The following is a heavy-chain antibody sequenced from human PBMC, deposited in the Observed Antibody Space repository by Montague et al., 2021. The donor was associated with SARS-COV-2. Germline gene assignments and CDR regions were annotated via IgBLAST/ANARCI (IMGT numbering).Heavy chain of an antibody. J-gene: IGHJ5*02. CDR2: INQSGST. CDR3: ARPLNLYYYGSGSYSSWFDP. Sequence: SETLSLTCAVYGGSFGDYFWSWIRQPPGKGLEWIGDINQSGSTKYIASLKSRVTMSVDTSKNQVSLRLTSVTAADTAVYYCARPLNLYYYGSGSYSSWFDPWGQGTLVTVSS. D-gene: IGHD3-10*01. V-gene: IGHV4-34*01. CDR1: GGSFGDYF.